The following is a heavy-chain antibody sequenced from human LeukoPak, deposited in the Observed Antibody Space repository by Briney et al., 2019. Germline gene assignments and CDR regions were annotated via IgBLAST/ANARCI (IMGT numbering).Heavy chain of an antibody. D-gene: IGHD2-2*02. CDR2: INPNSGAT. CDR3: ARNPPYCTGTSCYNDY. V-gene: IGHV1-2*02. J-gene: IGHJ4*02. CDR1: GYTCTIYY. Sequence: ASVKVSCKASGYTCTIYYMHWVRQAPGQGLEWMGWINPNSGATSYAQRFQGRVTMTRDTSISTAYMELSGLTSDDTAVYYCARNPPYCTGTSCYNDYWGQGTLVTVSS.